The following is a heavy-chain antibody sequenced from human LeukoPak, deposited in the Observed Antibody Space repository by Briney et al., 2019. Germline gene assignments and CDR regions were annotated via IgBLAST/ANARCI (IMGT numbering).Heavy chain of an antibody. CDR3: AKGLSDDSGAFDI. D-gene: IGHD3-22*01. CDR2: ISYDGSNK. J-gene: IGHJ3*02. V-gene: IGHV3-30*18. Sequence: GRSLRLSCAASGFTFSSYGMHWVRQAPGKGLEWVAVISYDGSNKYYADSVKGRFTISRDNSKNTLYPQMNSLRAEDTAVYYCAKGLSDDSGAFDIWGQGTMVTVSS. CDR1: GFTFSSYG.